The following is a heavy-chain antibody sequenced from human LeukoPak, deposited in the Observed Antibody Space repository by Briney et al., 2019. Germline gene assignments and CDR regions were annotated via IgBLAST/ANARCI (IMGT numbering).Heavy chain of an antibody. CDR2: IYYSGST. J-gene: IGHJ3*02. CDR3: AGGVDYYDSSGPSAVGAFDI. V-gene: IGHV4-39*07. Sequence: SETLSLTCTVSGGSISSSSYYWGWIRQPPGKGLEWIGSIYYSGSTYYNPSLKRRVTISVDNFKNQFSLKLSSVTAADTAVYYCAGGVDYYDSSGPSAVGAFDIWGQGTMVTVSS. D-gene: IGHD3-22*01. CDR1: GGSISSSSYY.